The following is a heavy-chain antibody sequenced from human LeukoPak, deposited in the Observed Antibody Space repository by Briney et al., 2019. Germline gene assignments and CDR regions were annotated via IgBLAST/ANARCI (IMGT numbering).Heavy chain of an antibody. Sequence: GASVKVSCKASGYTFTSYGISWVRQAPGQGLEWMGWISAYNGNTNYAQKLQGRVTMTTDTSTSTAYMELRSLRSDDTAVYYCARDFRRLDIAARQVDYWGQGTLVTVSS. J-gene: IGHJ4*02. D-gene: IGHD6-6*01. CDR3: ARDFRRLDIAARQVDY. CDR2: ISAYNGNT. V-gene: IGHV1-18*01. CDR1: GYTFTSYG.